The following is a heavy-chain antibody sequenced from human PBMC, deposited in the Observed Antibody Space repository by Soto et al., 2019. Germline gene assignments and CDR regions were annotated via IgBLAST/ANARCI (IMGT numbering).Heavy chain of an antibody. CDR2: ISAYNGNT. V-gene: IGHV1-18*04. D-gene: IGHD6-13*01. J-gene: IGHJ5*02. CDR3: VRRHVSATGIDWFDP. CDR1: RYTFTSYG. Sequence: ASVKVSCKASRYTFTSYGMSWVRQAPGQGLEWMGWISAYNGNTNYAQKLQGRVTMTTDTSTSTAYMELSRLRSGDTAVYYCVRRHVSATGIDWFDPWGQGTLVTVS.